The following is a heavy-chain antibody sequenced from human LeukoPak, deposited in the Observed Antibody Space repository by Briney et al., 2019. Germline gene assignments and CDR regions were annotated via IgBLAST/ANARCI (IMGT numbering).Heavy chain of an antibody. CDR3: ARGVVPAAMMAGAYYYYYYMDV. D-gene: IGHD2-2*01. V-gene: IGHV1-8*01. CDR2: MNPKSGNT. J-gene: IGHJ6*03. Sequence: ASVKVSCKASGYTFTSYDINWVRQATGQGLEWMGWMNPKSGNTGYAQKFQGRVTMTRNTSISTAYMELSSLRSEDTAVYYCARGVVPAAMMAGAYYYYYYMDVWGKGTTVTVSS. CDR1: GYTFTSYD.